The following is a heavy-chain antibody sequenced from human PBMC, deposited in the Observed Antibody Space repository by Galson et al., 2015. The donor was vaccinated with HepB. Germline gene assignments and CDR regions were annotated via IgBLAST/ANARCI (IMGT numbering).Heavy chain of an antibody. D-gene: IGHD3-3*01. J-gene: IGHJ6*02. CDR1: GRTFSSYA. Sequence: SVKVSCKASGRTFSSYAISWVRQAPGQGLEWMGGIIPIFGTANYAQKFQGRVTITADESTSTAYMELSSLRSEDTAVYYCARGFRGGYRLYYYYGMDVWGQGTTVTVSS. V-gene: IGHV1-69*13. CDR3: ARGFRGGYRLYYYYGMDV. CDR2: IIPIFGTA.